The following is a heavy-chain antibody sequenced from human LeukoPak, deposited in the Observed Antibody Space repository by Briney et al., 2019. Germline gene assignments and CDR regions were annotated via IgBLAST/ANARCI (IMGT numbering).Heavy chain of an antibody. CDR1: GFTFSSCS. D-gene: IGHD3-16*02. V-gene: IGHV3-21*01. CDR2: ISSSSSYI. CDR3: ARDYDYVWGSYRYIYFDY. J-gene: IGHJ4*02. Sequence: GGYLRLSCAASGFTFSSCSMNWVRQAPGKGLEWVSSISSSSSYIYYADSVKGRFTISRDNAKNSLYLQINSLRAEDTAVYYCARDYDYVWGSYRYIYFDYWGQGTLVTVSS.